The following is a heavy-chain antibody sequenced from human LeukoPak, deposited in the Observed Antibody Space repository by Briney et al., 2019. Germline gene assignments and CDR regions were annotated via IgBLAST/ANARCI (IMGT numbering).Heavy chain of an antibody. CDR3: AKGGSGYYYPYFDY. V-gene: IGHV3-9*01. D-gene: IGHD3-22*01. CDR2: ISWNSGSI. Sequence: GGSLRLSCAASGFTFDDYAMHWVRQAPGKGLEWVSGISWNSGSIGYADSVKGRFTISRDNAKNSLYLQMNRLRAEDTALYYCAKGGSGYYYPYFDYWGQGTLVTVSS. J-gene: IGHJ4*02. CDR1: GFTFDDYA.